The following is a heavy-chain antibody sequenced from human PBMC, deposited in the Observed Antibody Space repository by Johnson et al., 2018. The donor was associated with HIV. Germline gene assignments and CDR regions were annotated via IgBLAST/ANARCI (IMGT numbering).Heavy chain of an antibody. D-gene: IGHD1-26*01. CDR3: AKLRFSEGIVGAGRDAFDI. Sequence: VQLVESGGGLVQPGGSLRLSCAAFGFTVSSNYMSWVRQAPGKGLEWVSYISSRATTIYYADSVKGRFTIPRDNAKNSLYLQMNSLRAEDTAVYYCAKLRFSEGIVGAGRDAFDIWGQGTMVTVSS. CDR1: GFTVSSNY. V-gene: IGHV3-48*04. J-gene: IGHJ3*02. CDR2: ISSRATTI.